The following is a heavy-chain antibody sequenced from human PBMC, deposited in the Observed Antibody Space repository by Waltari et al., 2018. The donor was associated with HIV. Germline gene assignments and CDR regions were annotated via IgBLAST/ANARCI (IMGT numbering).Heavy chain of an antibody. D-gene: IGHD3-22*01. CDR2: ISRDSTYI. Sequence: EVQLVESGGGLVKPGGSLRLSCAASGFTFSTYSMHWVRQAPRKGLGWDSSISRDSTYIYYADSVKGRFTISRDNAKNSLYRQMNSLRAEDTAVYFCARGTYYYDSSGYYDNLPFDYWGQGTLVTVSS. J-gene: IGHJ4*02. CDR1: GFTFSTYS. V-gene: IGHV3-21*01. CDR3: ARGTYYYDSSGYYDNLPFDY.